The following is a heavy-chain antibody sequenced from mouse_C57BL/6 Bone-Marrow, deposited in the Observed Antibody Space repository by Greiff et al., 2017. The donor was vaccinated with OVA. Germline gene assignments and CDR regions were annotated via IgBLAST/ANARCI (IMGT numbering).Heavy chain of an antibody. CDR1: GYAFSNYW. Sequence: VQGVESGAELVQPGASVKISCKASGYAFSNYWMNWVKKRPGKGIEWIGQICPGDSDTNYNGKFKVKATLTADKSSSTAYMQFSSLTSEDSAVYFCARGGFWGQGTTLTVSS. V-gene: IGHV1-80*01. J-gene: IGHJ2*01. CDR2: ICPGDSDT. CDR3: ARGGF.